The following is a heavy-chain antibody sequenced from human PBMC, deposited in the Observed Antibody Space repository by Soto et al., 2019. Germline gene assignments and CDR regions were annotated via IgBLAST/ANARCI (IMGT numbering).Heavy chain of an antibody. Sequence: ASVKVSCKASGYTFTGYYMNWVRQAPGQGLEWMGWINPNSGGTNYAQKFQGWVTMTRDTSISTAYMELSRLRSDDTAVYYCARAFVPTSISWYLHYYGMDVWGQGTTVTVSS. CDR3: ARAFVPTSISWYLHYYGMDV. V-gene: IGHV1-2*04. D-gene: IGHD6-13*01. J-gene: IGHJ6*02. CDR2: INPNSGGT. CDR1: GYTFTGYY.